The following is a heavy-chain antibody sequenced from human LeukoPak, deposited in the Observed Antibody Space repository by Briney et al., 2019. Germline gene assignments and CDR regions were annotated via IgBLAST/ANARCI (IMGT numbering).Heavy chain of an antibody. CDR3: ARAPGGGGSGDYFDY. V-gene: IGHV1-69*13. CDR2: IIPIFGTA. J-gene: IGHJ4*02. CDR1: GGTFSSYA. Sequence: GASVKVSCKASGGTFSSYAISWVRQAPGQGLEWMGGIIPIFGTANYAQKFQGRVTITADESTSTAYMELSSLRSEDTAVYYCARAPGGGGSGDYFDYWGQGTLVTVSS. D-gene: IGHD3-16*01.